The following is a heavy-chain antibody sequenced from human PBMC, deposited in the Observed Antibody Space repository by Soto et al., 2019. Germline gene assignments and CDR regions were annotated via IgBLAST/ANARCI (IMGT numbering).Heavy chain of an antibody. CDR1: GFTFSSYW. V-gene: IGHV3-74*01. CDR3: AREQPDDPIRITIFGVDVAAFDI. J-gene: IGHJ3*02. D-gene: IGHD3-3*01. CDR2: INSDGSST. Sequence: PGGSLRLSCAASGFTFSSYWMHWVRQAPGKGLVWVSRINSDGSSTSYADSVKGRFTISRDNAKNTLYLQMNSLRAEDTAVYYCAREQPDDPIRITIFGVDVAAFDIWGQGTMVTVS.